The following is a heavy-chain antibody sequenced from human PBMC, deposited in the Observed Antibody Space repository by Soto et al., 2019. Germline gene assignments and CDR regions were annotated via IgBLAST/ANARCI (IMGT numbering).Heavy chain of an antibody. Sequence: GGSLRLSCAASGFTFSSYGMHWVRQAPGKGLEWVAVIWYDGSNKYYADSVKGRFTISRDNSKNTLYLQMNSLRAEDTAVYYCARDYYYDSSGSYAFDIWGQGTMVTVSS. CDR3: ARDYYYDSSGSYAFDI. CDR1: GFTFSSYG. V-gene: IGHV3-33*01. CDR2: IWYDGSNK. J-gene: IGHJ3*02. D-gene: IGHD3-22*01.